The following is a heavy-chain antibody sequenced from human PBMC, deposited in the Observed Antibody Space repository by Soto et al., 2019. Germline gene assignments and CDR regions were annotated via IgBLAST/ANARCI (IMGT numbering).Heavy chain of an antibody. J-gene: IGHJ3*02. CDR3: AKDSFSRNGIHDPIDI. Sequence: EGQLFESGGGLVQPGGSLRLYCAASGFIFSDYAMCCVRQAPGKGLERVSVVGGGGGGRLYADSVEGRFTVSRDDSSNTLYLQMDSLRAEDTAVYYCAKDSFSRNGIHDPIDIWGQWTMVSVSS. CDR1: GFIFSDYA. D-gene: IGHD3-3*02. CDR2: VGGGGGGR. V-gene: IGHV3-23*01.